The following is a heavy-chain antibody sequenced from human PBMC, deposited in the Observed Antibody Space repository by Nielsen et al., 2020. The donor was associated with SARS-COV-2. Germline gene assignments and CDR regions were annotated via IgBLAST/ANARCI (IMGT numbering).Heavy chain of an antibody. V-gene: IGHV5-10-1*01. CDR2: IDPSDSYT. CDR3: ARHPFPFCSSTSCPTASGHWFDP. J-gene: IGHJ5*02. D-gene: IGHD2-2*01. CDR1: GYSFTSYW. Sequence: GESLKISCKGSGYSFTSYWISWVRQMPGKGLEWMGRIDPSDSYTNYSPSFQGHVTISADKSISTAYLQWSSLKASDTAMYYCARHPFPFCSSTSCPTASGHWFDPWGQGTLVTVSS.